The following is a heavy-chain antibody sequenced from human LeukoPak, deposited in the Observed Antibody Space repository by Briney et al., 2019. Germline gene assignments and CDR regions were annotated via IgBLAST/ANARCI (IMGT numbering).Heavy chain of an antibody. CDR2: IFHSGST. J-gene: IGHJ4*02. D-gene: IGHD5-12*01. CDR3: ARRGYSGNEAYFAY. Sequence: PSETLSLTCTVSGDSMSSGARWSWVRQSSGKGLEWIGEIFHSGSTNYNPSLRGRVTLSVDNSKNHFSLDLSSVTAADTAVYYCARRGYSGNEAYFAYWGQGTLVTVSS. V-gene: IGHV4-4*02. CDR1: GDSMSSGAR.